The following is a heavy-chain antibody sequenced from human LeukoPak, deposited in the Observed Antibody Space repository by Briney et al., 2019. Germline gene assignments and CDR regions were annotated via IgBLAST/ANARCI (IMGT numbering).Heavy chain of an antibody. CDR1: GYSFTNYW. CDR3: ARPHYGSGTYGY. CDR2: IYPGDSQT. V-gene: IGHV5-51*01. Sequence: GESLKISCKGSGYSFTNYWIGWVRQMPGKGLEWMGIIYPGDSQTRYSASFQGQVTISVDKSISTACLQWSSLKASDTAMYYCARPHYGSGTYGYWGQGTLVTVSS. D-gene: IGHD3-10*01. J-gene: IGHJ4*02.